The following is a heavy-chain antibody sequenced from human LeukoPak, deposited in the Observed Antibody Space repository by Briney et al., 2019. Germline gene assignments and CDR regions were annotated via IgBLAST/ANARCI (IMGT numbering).Heavy chain of an antibody. D-gene: IGHD2-21*02. CDR1: GFTFSSFA. CDR3: AKDKVTVVVTALDY. CDR2: ISGSGDST. Sequence: QPGGSLRLSCAASGFTFSSFAMSWVRQAPGKGLEWVSAISGSGDSTYFADSVKGRFTISRDNSKNTVYLQMTSLKAEDTAVYYCAKDKVTVVVTALDYWGQGTLVTVSS. J-gene: IGHJ4*02. V-gene: IGHV3-23*01.